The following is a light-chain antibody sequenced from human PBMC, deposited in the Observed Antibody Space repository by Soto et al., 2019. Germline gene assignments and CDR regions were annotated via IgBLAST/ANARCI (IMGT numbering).Light chain of an antibody. CDR2: DVN. V-gene: IGLV2-11*01. J-gene: IGLJ2*01. Sequence: QSVLTQPRSVSGSPGQSITITCTGTSNDVGGYNYVSWYQQHPGKAPKLLIYDVNKRPSRVPDRFSGSKSGNTASLTISGLQAEDEAYYHCCSYAGSYTFVIFGGGTKVTVL. CDR1: SNDVGGYNY. CDR3: CSYAGSYTFVI.